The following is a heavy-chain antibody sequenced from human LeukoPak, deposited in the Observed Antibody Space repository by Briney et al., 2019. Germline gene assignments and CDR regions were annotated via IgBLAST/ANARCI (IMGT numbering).Heavy chain of an antibody. D-gene: IGHD3-22*01. Sequence: GGSLRLSCAASGFTVSSNYMSWVRQARGKGLEWVSVIYSGGSTYYADSVKGRFTISRDNSKNTLYLQMNSLRAEDTAVYYCARDRPMIVVVGSYYGMDVWGQGTTVTVSS. CDR2: IYSGGST. V-gene: IGHV3-66*01. CDR3: ARDRPMIVVVGSYYGMDV. J-gene: IGHJ6*02. CDR1: GFTVSSNY.